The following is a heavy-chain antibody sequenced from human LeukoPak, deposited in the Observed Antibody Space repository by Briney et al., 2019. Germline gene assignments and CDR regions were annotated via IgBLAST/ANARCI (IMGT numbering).Heavy chain of an antibody. V-gene: IGHV4-30-4*01. CDR3: ARTYDSSGYSFDY. CDR1: GGSISSGDYY. J-gene: IGHJ4*02. CDR2: IYYSGST. Sequence: PSQTLSLTCTVSGGSISSGDYYWSWIRQPPGKGLEWIGYIYYSGSTYYNPSLKSRVTISVDTSKNQFSLKPSSVTAADTAVYYCARTYDSSGYSFDYWGQGTLVTVSS. D-gene: IGHD3-22*01.